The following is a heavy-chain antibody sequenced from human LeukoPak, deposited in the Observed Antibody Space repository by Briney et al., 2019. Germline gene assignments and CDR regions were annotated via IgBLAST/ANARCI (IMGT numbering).Heavy chain of an antibody. CDR2: ISGSGVGT. Sequence: GGSLRLSCAGSGFIFRNYAMSWVRQAPGMGLEWVSAISGSGVGTNYADSVKGRFTISRDNSKNTLYLQMNSLRAENTAVYYCAKNGRDDHDKYFFDFWGQGTQVTVSS. J-gene: IGHJ4*02. V-gene: IGHV3-23*01. CDR1: GFIFRNYA. CDR3: AKNGRDDHDKYFFDF. D-gene: IGHD3-9*01.